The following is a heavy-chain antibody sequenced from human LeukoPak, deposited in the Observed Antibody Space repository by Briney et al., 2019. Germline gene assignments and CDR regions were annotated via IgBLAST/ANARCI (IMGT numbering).Heavy chain of an antibody. J-gene: IGHJ4*02. CDR2: ICSDGSCT. CDR3: ARDPYGGRAVDY. Sequence: PGGSLRLSCAASGLSFRNHWMHWVRQAPGKGLEWVSRICSDGSCTSYADSVKGRFTMSRDNARNTLYLQVNSLRGEDTGVYYCARDPYGGRAVDYWGRGTLVTVSS. V-gene: IGHV3-74*01. CDR1: GLSFRNHW. D-gene: IGHD4-23*01.